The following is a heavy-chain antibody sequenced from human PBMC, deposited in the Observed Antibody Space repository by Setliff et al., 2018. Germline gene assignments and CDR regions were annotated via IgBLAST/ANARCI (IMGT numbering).Heavy chain of an antibody. CDR3: ARGEAMIVEQTDFDY. D-gene: IGHD3-22*01. V-gene: IGHV1-2*04. Sequence: VASVKVSCKASGYPFTGYYMHWVRQAPGQGLEWMGWINPNSGGTNYAQKFQGWVTMTRDTSISTAYMELSRLRSDDTAVYYCARGEAMIVEQTDFDYWGQGTLVTVSS. CDR2: INPNSGGT. CDR1: GYPFTGYY. J-gene: IGHJ4*02.